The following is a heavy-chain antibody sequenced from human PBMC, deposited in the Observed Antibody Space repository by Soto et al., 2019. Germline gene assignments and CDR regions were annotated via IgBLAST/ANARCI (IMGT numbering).Heavy chain of an antibody. CDR2: ISSSSSTI. J-gene: IGHJ5*02. V-gene: IGHV3-48*02. CDR3: ARGLSCSGGSCYRGYWFDP. D-gene: IGHD2-15*01. CDR1: GFTFSSYS. Sequence: GSLRLSCAASGFTFSSYSMNWVRQAPGKGLEWVSYISSSSSTIYYADSVKGRFTISRDNAKNSLYLQMNSLRDEDTAVYYCARGLSCSGGSCYRGYWFDPWGQGTLVTVSS.